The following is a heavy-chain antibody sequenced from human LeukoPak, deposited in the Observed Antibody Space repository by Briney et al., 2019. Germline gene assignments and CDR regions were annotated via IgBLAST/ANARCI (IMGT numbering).Heavy chain of an antibody. Sequence: GGSLRLSCAASGFTLSSYSMNWVRQAPGKGLEWVSFISSSSSYIYYGDSVKGRFTISRDNVKNSVYLQMNSLRAEDTAVYYCARADWDTAMIDYWGQGTLVTVSS. D-gene: IGHD5-18*01. V-gene: IGHV3-21*01. J-gene: IGHJ4*02. CDR1: GFTLSSYS. CDR2: ISSSSSYI. CDR3: ARADWDTAMIDY.